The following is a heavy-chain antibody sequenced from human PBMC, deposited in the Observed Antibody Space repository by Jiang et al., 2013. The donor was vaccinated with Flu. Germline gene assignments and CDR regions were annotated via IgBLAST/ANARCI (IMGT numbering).Heavy chain of an antibody. CDR3: AKTVDYYAASTYFDI. CDR2: IFPGDSDT. CDR1: RFTAYW. V-gene: IGHV5-51*01. Sequence: RFTAYWIGWVRQLPGKGLEWMGIIFPGDSDTRYSPSFEGQVAISVDKSTSTAYLQWSTLKASDTAIYYCAKTVDYYAASTYFDIWGRGTLVTVSS. D-gene: IGHD3-10*01. J-gene: IGHJ2*01.